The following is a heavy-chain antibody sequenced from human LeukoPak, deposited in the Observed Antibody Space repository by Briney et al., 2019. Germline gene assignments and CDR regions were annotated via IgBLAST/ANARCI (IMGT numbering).Heavy chain of an antibody. CDR3: ARGGGARPDY. CDR2: ISSSSSAI. J-gene: IGHJ4*02. CDR1: GFTFSSYG. V-gene: IGHV3-48*02. D-gene: IGHD3-10*01. Sequence: AGGSLRLSCTASGFTFSSYGMNWVRQAPGKGLKWVSYISSSSSAINYADSVKGRFTISRDNAKNSLFLQMNSLRDEDTAMYHCARGGGARPDYWGQGTLVTVSS.